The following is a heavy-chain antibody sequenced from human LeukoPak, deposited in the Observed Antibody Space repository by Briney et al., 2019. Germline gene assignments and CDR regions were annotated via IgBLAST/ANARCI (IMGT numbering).Heavy chain of an antibody. CDR3: AKGLSGVIIRGNWFDP. J-gene: IGHJ5*02. V-gene: IGHV3-9*01. Sequence: PGGSLRLPCAASGFTFDDYAMHWVRQVPGKGLEWVSGISWNSGGVGYVDSVKGRFTISRDNAKKFLYLQMNSLRTEDTALYYCAKGLSGVIIRGNWFDPWGQGTLVTVSS. CDR1: GFTFDDYA. CDR2: ISWNSGGV. D-gene: IGHD3-3*01.